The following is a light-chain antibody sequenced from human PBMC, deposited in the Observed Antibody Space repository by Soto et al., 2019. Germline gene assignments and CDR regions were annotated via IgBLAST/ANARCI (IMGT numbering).Light chain of an antibody. V-gene: IGKV3-15*01. CDR1: QSVSSN. Sequence: EIVMTQSPATLSVSPGERATLSCRASQSVSSNLAWYQQKPGQAPRLLIYGASTRATGIPARFSGSGSGTEFTLTMISLQSEDFAVYYCQQYNNWLITFGQGTRLEIK. J-gene: IGKJ5*01. CDR3: QQYNNWLIT. CDR2: GAS.